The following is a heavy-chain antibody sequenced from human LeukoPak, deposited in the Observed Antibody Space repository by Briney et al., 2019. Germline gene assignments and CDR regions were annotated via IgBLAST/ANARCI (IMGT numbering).Heavy chain of an antibody. V-gene: IGHV4-34*01. Sequence: PSETLSLTCTVSGGSISSYYWSWIRQPPGKGLEWIGEINHSGSTNYNPSLKSRVTISVDTSKNQFSLKLSSVTAADTAVYYCARGAPSSPFDYWGQGTLVTVSS. CDR1: GGSISSYY. CDR2: INHSGST. J-gene: IGHJ4*02. CDR3: ARGAPSSPFDY. D-gene: IGHD2-15*01.